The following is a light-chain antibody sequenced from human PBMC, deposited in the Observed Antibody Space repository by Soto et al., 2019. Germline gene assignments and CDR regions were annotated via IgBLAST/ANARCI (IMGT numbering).Light chain of an antibody. J-gene: IGKJ2*01. CDR3: QHYNSNPYD. CDR1: QSISNW. V-gene: IGKV1-5*03. Sequence: DIQMTQSHSTLSASVGDRVTITCRASQSISNWLALYQQKPGKAPKLLMYKASSLESGVPSRFSGSGSVTEFALTISSLQPDDFATYYCQHYNSNPYDFGQGTK. CDR2: KAS.